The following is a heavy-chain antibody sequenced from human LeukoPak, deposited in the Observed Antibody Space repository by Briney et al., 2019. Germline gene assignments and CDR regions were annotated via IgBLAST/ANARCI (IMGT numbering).Heavy chain of an antibody. Sequence: GGSLRLSCAASGFTFSNYWMSWVRQAPGKGLEWVSVIYSGGSTYYADSVKGRFTISRDNSKNTLYLQMNSLRAEDTAVYYCARGRDGYDYWGQGTLVTVSS. D-gene: IGHD5-24*01. CDR3: ARGRDGYDY. V-gene: IGHV3-53*01. J-gene: IGHJ4*02. CDR1: GFTFSNYW. CDR2: IYSGGST.